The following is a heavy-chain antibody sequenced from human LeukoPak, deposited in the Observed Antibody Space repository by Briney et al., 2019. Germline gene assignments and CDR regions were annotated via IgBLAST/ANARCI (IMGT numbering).Heavy chain of an antibody. J-gene: IGHJ3*02. CDR1: GGSFSGYY. CDR3: AGFTADAFDI. V-gene: IGHV4-34*01. Sequence: SETLSLTCAVYGGSFSGYYWSWIRQPPGKGLEWIGEINHSGSTNYNPSLKSRVTISVDTSKNQFSLKLSSVTAAGTAVYYCAGFTADAFDIWGQGTMVTVSS. D-gene: IGHD3-16*01. CDR2: INHSGST.